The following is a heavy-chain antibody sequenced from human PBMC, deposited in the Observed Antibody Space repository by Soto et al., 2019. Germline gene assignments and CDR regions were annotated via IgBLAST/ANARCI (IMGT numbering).Heavy chain of an antibody. CDR1: GYTFSNYG. CDR2: ISAYNGNT. V-gene: IGHV1-18*01. Sequence: ASVKVSCKTSGYTFSNYGISWLRQAPGQGLEWLGWISAYNGNTDYAQKLQGRVTMTTDTSTSTAYMEVRSLRSDDTAVYYCARDVPVVAAPRHDYWGQGTPVTVSS. CDR3: ARDVPVVAAPRHDY. J-gene: IGHJ4*02. D-gene: IGHD3-22*01.